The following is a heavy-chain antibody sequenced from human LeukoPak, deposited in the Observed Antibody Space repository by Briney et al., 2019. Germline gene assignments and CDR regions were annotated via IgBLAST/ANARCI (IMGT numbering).Heavy chain of an antibody. CDR3: ALRGYSYGNLGFFEYFQH. CDR1: GYTFTSYD. D-gene: IGHD5-18*01. Sequence: ASVKVSCKASGYTFTSYDINWVRQATGQGLEWMGWMNPNSGNTGYAQKFQGRVTMTRNTSISTAYMELSSLRSEDTAVYYCALRGYSYGNLGFFEYFQHWGQGTLVTVSS. J-gene: IGHJ1*01. V-gene: IGHV1-8*01. CDR2: MNPNSGNT.